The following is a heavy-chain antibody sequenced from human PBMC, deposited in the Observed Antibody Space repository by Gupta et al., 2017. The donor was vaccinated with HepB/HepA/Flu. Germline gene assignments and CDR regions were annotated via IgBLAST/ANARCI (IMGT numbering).Heavy chain of an antibody. D-gene: IGHD6-6*01. J-gene: IGHJ4*02. V-gene: IGHV3-66*01. CDR2: IYSGGTT. CDR1: GFTVSSNS. CDR3: ARDPRGSSFFDY. Sequence: EVQLVESGGVLVQPGGSLRLSRAASGFTVSSNSMNWVRQAPGKGLEWVSVIYSGGTTYYADSVKGRFTISRDISKNTLYLQMNSLRAEDTAVYYCARDPRGSSFFDYWGQGTLVTVSS.